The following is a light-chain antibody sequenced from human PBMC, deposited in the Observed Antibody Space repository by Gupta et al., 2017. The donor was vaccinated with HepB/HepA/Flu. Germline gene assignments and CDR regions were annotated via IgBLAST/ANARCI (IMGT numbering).Light chain of an antibody. CDR1: QSSLDSSNNKNY. J-gene: IGKJ1*01. Sequence: DIVMTQSPDSLAVSLGERATINCKSSQSSLDSSNNKNYLAWYQQKPGQPPKLLIYWTSTRESGVPDRFSGSGSGTDFTLTISSLQAEDVAVYYCQQDYNTPRTFGQGTKVEIK. CDR2: WTS. CDR3: QQDYNTPRT. V-gene: IGKV4-1*01.